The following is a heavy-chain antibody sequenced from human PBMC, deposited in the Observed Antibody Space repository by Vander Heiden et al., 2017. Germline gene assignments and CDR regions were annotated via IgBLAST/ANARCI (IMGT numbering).Heavy chain of an antibody. V-gene: IGHV5-51*01. Sequence: EVQLVQSGAEVKKPGESLKIPCQGSGYSFSKDWIAWVRQMPGKGLEWMGIIYPGDSNTRYSPSFQGQVTISADKSISTAYLQWSSLKASDTAMYYCARHLHITVTGKGWFDPWGQGTLVTVSS. D-gene: IGHD6-19*01. J-gene: IGHJ5*02. CDR1: GYSFSKDW. CDR3: ARHLHITVTGKGWFDP. CDR2: IYPGDSNT.